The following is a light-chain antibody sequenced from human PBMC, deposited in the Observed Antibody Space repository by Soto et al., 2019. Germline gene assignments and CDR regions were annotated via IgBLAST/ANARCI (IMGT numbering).Light chain of an antibody. Sequence: EIVMTQSPATLSLSPGERATLSCMASQSVDKYLVWYQQKPRQAPRLLIYDASNRATGIPASFSRSGSGTEFPLTISSLQSEDFAVYYCPQYNNWSRTFGQGTKVDIK. CDR1: QSVDKY. V-gene: IGKV3D-15*01. J-gene: IGKJ1*01. CDR3: PQYNNWSRT. CDR2: DAS.